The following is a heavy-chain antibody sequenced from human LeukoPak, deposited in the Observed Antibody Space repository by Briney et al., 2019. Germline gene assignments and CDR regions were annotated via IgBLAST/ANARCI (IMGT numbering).Heavy chain of an antibody. CDR1: GFTFGDYA. V-gene: IGHV3-49*04. CDR3: TRGSGYGDYVGY. CDR2: IRSNSYGGTT. D-gene: IGHD4-17*01. J-gene: IGHJ4*02. Sequence: GASLRLSCTTSGFTFGDYAMNWVRQAPGKGLEWVGFIRSNSYGGTTEYAASVKGRFTISRDDSKSIAYLQMNSLKTEDTAVYYCTRGSGYGDYVGYWGQGTLVTVSP.